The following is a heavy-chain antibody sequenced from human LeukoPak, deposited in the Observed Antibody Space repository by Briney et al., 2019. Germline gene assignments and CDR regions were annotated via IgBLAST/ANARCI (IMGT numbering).Heavy chain of an antibody. CDR1: GGSFSVYY. Sequence: PSETLSHTCAVYGGSFSVYYWSWIRQPPGKGLEWIGEINHSGSTNYNPSPKSRVTISVDTSKNQFSLKLSSVTAADTAVYYCARGRPIAAVNWFDPWGQGTLVTVSS. CDR2: INHSGST. V-gene: IGHV4-34*01. CDR3: ARGRPIAAVNWFDP. J-gene: IGHJ5*02. D-gene: IGHD6-13*01.